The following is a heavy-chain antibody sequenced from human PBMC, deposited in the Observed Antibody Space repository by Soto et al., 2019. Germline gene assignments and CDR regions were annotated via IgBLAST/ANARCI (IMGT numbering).Heavy chain of an antibody. Sequence: CSVQVSCTASGGPFSSYAISWVRHAPGQGLAWMGGIIPIFGTANYAQKFQGRVTITADESTSTAYMELSSLRSEDTAVDYCARIPRGYSYGYSYYGMDAWETGTPAT. CDR3: ARIPRGYSYGYSYYGMDA. J-gene: IGHJ6*01. D-gene: IGHD5-18*01. CDR1: GGPFSSYA. V-gene: IGHV1-69*01. CDR2: IIPIFGTA.